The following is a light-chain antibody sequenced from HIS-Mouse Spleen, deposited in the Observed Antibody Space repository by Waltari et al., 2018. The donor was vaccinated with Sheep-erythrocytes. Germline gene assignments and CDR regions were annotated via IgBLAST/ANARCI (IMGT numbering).Light chain of an antibody. CDR2: AAS. J-gene: IGKJ4*01. CDR3: QQYYSYPLT. Sequence: IQMTQSPSSLSASTGDRVTITCRASQGISSYLAWYQQKPGKAPKLLIYAASTLQSGVPSRFSGSGSGTDFTLTISCLQSEDFATYYCQQYYSYPLTFGGGTKVGSN. V-gene: IGKV1-8*01. CDR1: QGISSY.